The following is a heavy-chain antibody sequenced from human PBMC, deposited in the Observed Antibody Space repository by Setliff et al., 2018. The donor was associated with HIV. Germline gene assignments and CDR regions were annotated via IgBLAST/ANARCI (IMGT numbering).Heavy chain of an antibody. CDR2: ISGSSAYI. CDR3: ARGAYGYYFDY. Sequence: GGSLRLSCAASGFIFRSYNINWVRQAPGKGLEWISSISGSSAYIYYADSVKGRFTISRGNAKNSLYLQINSLRAEDTAVYYCARGAYGYYFDYWGQGTLVTVS. D-gene: IGHD4-17*01. J-gene: IGHJ4*02. CDR1: GFIFRSYN. V-gene: IGHV3-21*01.